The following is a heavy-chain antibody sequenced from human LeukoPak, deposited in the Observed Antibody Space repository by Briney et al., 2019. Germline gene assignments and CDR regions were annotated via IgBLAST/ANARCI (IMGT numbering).Heavy chain of an antibody. CDR1: GFTFSSYT. CDR2: ISSSSGFI. CDR3: VRALAVGSQPKDV. D-gene: IGHD6-19*01. Sequence: GGSLSLSCVASGFTFSSYTMNWVRQTPRKGLEWVSSISSSSGFIYYVDSVKGRFTISRDNAKNSLYLQMTDLRAEDTAVYYCVRALAVGSQPKDVWGQGTTVIVS. J-gene: IGHJ6*02. V-gene: IGHV3-21*01.